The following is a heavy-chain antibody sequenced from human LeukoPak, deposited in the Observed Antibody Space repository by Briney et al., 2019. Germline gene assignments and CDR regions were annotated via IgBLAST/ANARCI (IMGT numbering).Heavy chain of an antibody. J-gene: IGHJ4*02. CDR1: GFTFNSYW. CDR2: IKQDGSDK. D-gene: IGHD6-19*01. CDR3: ARYNSAWKTDDY. V-gene: IGHV3-7*03. Sequence: GGSLRLSCAASGFTFNSYWMTWVRQAPGKGLEWVADIKQDGSDKYYAGSVKGRFTIPRDNAKNSLYLQMNSLRAEDTAVYFCARYNSAWKTDDYWGQGTLVTVSS.